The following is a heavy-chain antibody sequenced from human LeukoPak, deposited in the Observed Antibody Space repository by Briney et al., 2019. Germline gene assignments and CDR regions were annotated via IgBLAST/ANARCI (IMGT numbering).Heavy chain of an antibody. D-gene: IGHD3-10*01. V-gene: IGHV1-46*01. CDR3: ARNMVRGVNFDAFDI. CDR2: INPSGGST. J-gene: IGHJ3*02. CDR1: GYTFTSYY. Sequence: ASVKVSCKASGYTFTSYYMHWVRQAPGQGLEWMGVINPSGGSTSYAQKFQGRVTMTRDMSTSTVYMELSSLRSEDTAVYYCARNMVRGVNFDAFDIWGQGTMVTVSS.